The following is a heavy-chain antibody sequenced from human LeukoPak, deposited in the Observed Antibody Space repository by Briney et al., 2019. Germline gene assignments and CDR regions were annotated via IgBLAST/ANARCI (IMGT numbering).Heavy chain of an antibody. D-gene: IGHD3-10*01. Sequence: SETLSLTCAVYGGSFSGYYWSWIRQPPGKGLEWIGEINHSGSTNYNPSLKSRVTISVDTSKNQFSLKLSSVTAADTAVYYCARVWTGNYCGSGSYHKSRRFDYWGQGTLVTVSS. CDR3: ARVWTGNYCGSGSYHKSRRFDY. CDR2: INHSGST. CDR1: GGSFSGYY. J-gene: IGHJ4*02. V-gene: IGHV4-34*01.